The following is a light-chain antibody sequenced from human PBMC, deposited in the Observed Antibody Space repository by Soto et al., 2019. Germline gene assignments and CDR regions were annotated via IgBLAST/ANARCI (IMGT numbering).Light chain of an antibody. CDR1: QSVSRNY. CDR3: QQYGSAPPYT. J-gene: IGKJ2*01. V-gene: IGKV3-20*01. CDR2: GAS. Sequence: EIGLTQSPGTLSLSPGERATLSCRASQSVSRNYLAWYQQRTGQTPRLLIYGASSRSTGIPDKFSGSGSWTDFTNTITKLEPEDFTVYYCQQYGSAPPYTFGQGTRLKIK.